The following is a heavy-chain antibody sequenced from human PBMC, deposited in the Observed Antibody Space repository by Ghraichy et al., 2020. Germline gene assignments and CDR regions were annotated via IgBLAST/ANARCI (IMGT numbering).Heavy chain of an antibody. CDR3: ARWQQQLVRSWFDP. V-gene: IGHV4-34*01. CDR2: INHSGST. CDR1: GGSFSGYC. Sequence: SETLSLTCAVYGGSFSGYCWSWIRQTTGKGLEWIGEINHSGSTNYNPSLKSRVTISKDTSKNQFSLKLSSVTAADTAVYYCARWQQQLVRSWFDPWGQGTLVTVSS. D-gene: IGHD6-13*01. J-gene: IGHJ5*02.